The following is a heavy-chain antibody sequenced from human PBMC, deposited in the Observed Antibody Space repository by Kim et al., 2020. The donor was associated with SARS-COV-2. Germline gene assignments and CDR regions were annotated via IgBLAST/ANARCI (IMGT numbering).Heavy chain of an antibody. CDR2: VYHTGST. CDR3: GGHLISVPYVV. D-gene: IGHD6-19*01. V-gene: IGHV4-39*01. CDR1: GGSISSDYY. Sequence: SETLSLTCTVSGGSISSDYYWGWIRQPPGKGMEGIASVYHTGSTYYYTSLKSRVTISVDPSTNNFSLRMNSLTAADTAVYYCGGHLISVPYVVWCQGTTV. J-gene: IGHJ6*02.